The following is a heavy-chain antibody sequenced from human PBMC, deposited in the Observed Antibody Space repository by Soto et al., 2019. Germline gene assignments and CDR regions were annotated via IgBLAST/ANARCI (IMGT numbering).Heavy chain of an antibody. V-gene: IGHV1-18*01. D-gene: IGHD5-18*01. Sequence: QVQLVQSGAEVKKPGASVKVSCKASGYTFTSSGLSWVRQAPGQGLDWMGWSSAYNGNTNYAQKLQGRVTMNTDTSTSTASMELRSLRSDDTAVYYCARDQFDSYGPKGGLDYWGQGTLVTVSS. CDR2: SSAYNGNT. J-gene: IGHJ4*02. CDR1: GYTFTSSG. CDR3: ARDQFDSYGPKGGLDY.